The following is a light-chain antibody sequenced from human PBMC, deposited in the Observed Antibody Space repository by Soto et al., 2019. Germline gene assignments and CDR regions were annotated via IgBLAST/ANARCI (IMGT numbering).Light chain of an antibody. CDR2: DAF. V-gene: IGKV3-15*01. CDR1: QSVSSN. Sequence: ELVMTQSPATLSVSPGERSTLSCRASQSVSSNLAWYQQKHGQXPRXXIYDAFTRATGIPARFSGFVSGTKLTITVSSLQSEDFGVYYCQQYNNWPRTFGQGTRLEIK. CDR3: QQYNNWPRT. J-gene: IGKJ5*01.